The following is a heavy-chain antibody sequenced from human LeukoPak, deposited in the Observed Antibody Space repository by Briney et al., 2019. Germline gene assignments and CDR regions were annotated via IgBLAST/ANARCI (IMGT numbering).Heavy chain of an antibody. D-gene: IGHD3-3*01. CDR2: IYSSGNT. CDR3: ARHSGLRSPFDP. Sequence: SETLSLTCTVSGGSISSGNYYWSWIRQPPGRDLEWIGSIYSSGNTYYNPSLESRVTISVDTSKNQLSLKLTSATAADTSVYYCARHSGLRSPFDPWGQGTLVTVSS. V-gene: IGHV4-39*01. J-gene: IGHJ5*02. CDR1: GGSISSGNYY.